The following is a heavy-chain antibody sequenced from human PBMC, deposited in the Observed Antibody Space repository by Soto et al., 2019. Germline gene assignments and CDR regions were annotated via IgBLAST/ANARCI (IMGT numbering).Heavy chain of an antibody. CDR2: ISSSGSPI. V-gene: IGHV3-48*04. D-gene: IGHD1-1*01. CDR3: AREYDWTTDH. J-gene: IGHJ5*02. CDR1: GFTFSTYS. Sequence: GSLRLSCAASGFTFSTYSMNWVRQAPGEGLEWISYISSSGSPIYYADSLKGRFTISRDNAKNMLYLQMNSLRAEDTAVYYCAREYDWTTDHWGQGTLVTVS.